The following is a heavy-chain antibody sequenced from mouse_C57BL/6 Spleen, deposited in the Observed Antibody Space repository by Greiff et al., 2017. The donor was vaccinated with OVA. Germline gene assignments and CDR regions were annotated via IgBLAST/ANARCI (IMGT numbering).Heavy chain of an antibody. D-gene: IGHD4-1*01. CDR1: GYTFTDYE. J-gene: IGHJ1*03. CDR3: TRGLGVHFDV. CDR2: IDPETGGT. Sequence: VQLQQSGAELVRPGASVTLSCKASGYTFTDYEMHWVKQTPVHGLEWIGAIDPETGGTAYNQKFKGKAILTADKSSSTAYMELRSLTSEDSAVYYDTRGLGVHFDVWGTGTTVTVSS. V-gene: IGHV1-15*01.